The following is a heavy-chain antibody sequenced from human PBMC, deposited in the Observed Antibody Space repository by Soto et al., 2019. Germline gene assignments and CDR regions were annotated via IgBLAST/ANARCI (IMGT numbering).Heavy chain of an antibody. CDR1: GFTISRYA. V-gene: IGHV3-30-3*01. CDR3: VREAELPDYNDYYGMDV. CDR2: VSYDGSTK. Sequence: GGSLRLSRAASGFTISRYAMHWVRQAPGKGLEWMAVVSYDGSTKHYADAAKGRFTISRENAKNALYLQMNSLRAGDTAVYYCVREAELPDYNDYYGMDVWGQGTTVTVSS. D-gene: IGHD3-10*01. J-gene: IGHJ6*02.